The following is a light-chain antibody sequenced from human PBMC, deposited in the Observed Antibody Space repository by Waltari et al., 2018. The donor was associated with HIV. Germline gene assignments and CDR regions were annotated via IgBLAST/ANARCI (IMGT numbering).Light chain of an antibody. J-gene: IGLJ2*01. CDR3: AAWDDSLNAHVL. CDR2: NNN. CDR1: NSNIGSNT. Sequence: QSVLTQPPSASGTPGQRVTISCSGRNSNIGSNTVNWYQQLPGTAPNLLSYNNNQRPAGVSDRFSGSKSGTSASLAISGLQSEDEADYYCAAWDDSLNAHVLFGGGTKLTVL. V-gene: IGLV1-44*01.